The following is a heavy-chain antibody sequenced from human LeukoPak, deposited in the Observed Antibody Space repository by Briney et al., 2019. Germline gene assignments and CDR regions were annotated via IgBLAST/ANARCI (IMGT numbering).Heavy chain of an antibody. D-gene: IGHD3-22*01. J-gene: IGHJ3*02. Sequence: GGSLRLSCAASGFTVSSNYMGWVRQAPGKGLKWVSVIYSGGSTYYADFVKGGFHIARDKSKNTLYLQMNSLGAEDTPVYYFARLSPGSGYGAFDIWGQGTMVTVSS. CDR3: ARLSPGSGYGAFDI. V-gene: IGHV3-53*01. CDR2: IYSGGST. CDR1: GFTVSSNY.